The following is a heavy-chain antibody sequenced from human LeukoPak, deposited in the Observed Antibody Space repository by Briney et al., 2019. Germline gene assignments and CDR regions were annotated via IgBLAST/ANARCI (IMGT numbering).Heavy chain of an antibody. V-gene: IGHV4-59*03. Sequence: SETLSLTCTVSGGSISSYYWSWIRQPPGKGLEWIGYIYYRGITNYNPSLKSRVTISVDTSKNQFSLKLSSVTAADTAVYYCAGSTYDTSGRDYWGQGTLVTVSS. CDR3: AGSTYDTSGRDY. CDR1: GGSISSYY. J-gene: IGHJ4*02. CDR2: IYYRGIT. D-gene: IGHD3-22*01.